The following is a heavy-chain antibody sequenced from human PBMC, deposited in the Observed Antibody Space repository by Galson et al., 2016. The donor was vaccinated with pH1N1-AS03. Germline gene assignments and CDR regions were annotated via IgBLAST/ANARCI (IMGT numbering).Heavy chain of an antibody. CDR1: GDSVSSNIDA. CDR2: TCWRSKWYN. Sequence: CAISGDSVSSNIDAWNWIRQSPSGGLEWLGRTCWRSKWYNDYAVSVKSRITINSDTSKNQFSLQLNSVTPEDTAVYYCARGRYSAFDIWGQGTMVTVSS. D-gene: IGHD1-1*01. J-gene: IGHJ3*02. CDR3: ARGRYSAFDI. V-gene: IGHV6-1*01.